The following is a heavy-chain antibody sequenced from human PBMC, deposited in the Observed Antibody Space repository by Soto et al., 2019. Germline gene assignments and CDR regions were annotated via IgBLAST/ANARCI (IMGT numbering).Heavy chain of an antibody. D-gene: IGHD5-18*01. CDR1: RVAFSSNS. CDR2: IIPIFGTA. V-gene: IGHV1-69*13. J-gene: IGHJ6*02. CDR3: ASFFGYSYGQLDYYYYYGMDV. Sequence: GAPVKLSSEAPRVAFSSNSSSSARHAPEQRLEWMGGIIPIFGTANYAQKFQGRVTITADESTSTAYMELSSLRSEDTAVYYCASFFGYSYGQLDYYYYYGMDVWGQGTTVTVSS.